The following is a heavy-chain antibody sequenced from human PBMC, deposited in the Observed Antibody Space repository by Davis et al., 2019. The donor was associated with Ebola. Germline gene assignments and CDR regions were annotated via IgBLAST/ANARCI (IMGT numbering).Heavy chain of an antibody. CDR2: INWNGGST. CDR1: GFTFDDYG. V-gene: IGHV3-20*04. J-gene: IGHJ4*02. Sequence: GESLKISCAASGFTFDDYGMSWVRQAPGKGLEWVSGINWNGGSTGYADSVKGRFTISRDNAKNSLYLQMNSLRAEDTALYYCAREEQQLAFDYWGQGTLATVSS. D-gene: IGHD6-13*01. CDR3: AREEQQLAFDY.